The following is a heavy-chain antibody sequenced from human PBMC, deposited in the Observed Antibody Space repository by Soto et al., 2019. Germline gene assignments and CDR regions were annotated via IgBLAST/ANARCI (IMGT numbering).Heavy chain of an antibody. D-gene: IGHD4-17*01. Sequence: SETLSLTCTVSGGSISSSSYYWGWIRQPPGKGLEWIGSIYYSGSTYYNPSLKSRVTISVDTSKNQFSLKLSSVTAADTAVYYCARPHPDYGEPLGWFDPWGQGTLVTVSS. CDR1: GGSISSSSYY. V-gene: IGHV4-39*01. J-gene: IGHJ5*02. CDR2: IYYSGST. CDR3: ARPHPDYGEPLGWFDP.